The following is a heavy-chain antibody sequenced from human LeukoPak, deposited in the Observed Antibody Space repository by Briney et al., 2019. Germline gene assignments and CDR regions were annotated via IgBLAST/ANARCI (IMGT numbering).Heavy chain of an antibody. Sequence: SETLSLTCAVYGGSFSGYYWSWIRQPPGKGLEWVGEINHSGSTNYNPSLKSRVTISVDTFKNQFSLKLSSVTAADTAVYYCARSRRYDYVWGSYRRERKLFDYWGQGTLVTVSS. CDR2: INHSGST. V-gene: IGHV4-34*01. CDR3: ARSRRYDYVWGSYRRERKLFDY. D-gene: IGHD3-16*02. J-gene: IGHJ4*02. CDR1: GGSFSGYY.